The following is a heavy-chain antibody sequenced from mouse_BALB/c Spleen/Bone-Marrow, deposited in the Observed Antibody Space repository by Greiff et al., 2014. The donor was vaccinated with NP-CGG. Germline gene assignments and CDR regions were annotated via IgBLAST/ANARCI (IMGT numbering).Heavy chain of an antibody. J-gene: IGHJ3*01. CDR1: GYTFTSYV. D-gene: IGHD2-4*01. Sequence: EVQLQESGPELVKPGASVKMSCKASGYTFTSYVMRWVKQKPGQGLEWIGHINPYNDGTKYNEKFKGKATLTSDKSSSTAYMELSSLTSGDSAVYYCARDGDYDWFAYWGQGTLVTVSA. CDR2: INPYNDGT. CDR3: ARDGDYDWFAY. V-gene: IGHV1-14*01.